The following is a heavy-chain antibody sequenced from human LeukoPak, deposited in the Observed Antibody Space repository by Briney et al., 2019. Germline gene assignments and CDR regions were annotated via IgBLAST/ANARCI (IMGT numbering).Heavy chain of an antibody. D-gene: IGHD2/OR15-2a*01. J-gene: IGHJ4*02. V-gene: IGHV4-34*01. CDR1: GGSFSGYY. CDR3: ARQGFSITSYYFDY. CDR2: INHSGST. Sequence: SETLSLTCAVYGGSFSGYYWSWIRQPPGKGLEWIGEINHSGSTNYNPSLKSRVTISVDTSKNQFSLKLSSVTAADTAVYYCARQGFSITSYYFDYWGQGTLVTVSS.